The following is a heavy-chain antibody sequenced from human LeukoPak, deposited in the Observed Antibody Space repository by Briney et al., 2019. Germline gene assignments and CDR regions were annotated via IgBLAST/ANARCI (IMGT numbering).Heavy chain of an antibody. V-gene: IGHV1-69*05. D-gene: IGHD3-16*01. CDR2: IIPIFGTA. CDR3: ARADRLHGGPYLIGP. J-gene: IGHJ5*02. CDR1: GGTFSSYA. Sequence: SVKVSCKASGGTFSSYAISWVRQAPGQGLEWMGGIIPIFGTANYAQKFQGRVTITTDESTSTAYMELSSLRSEDTAMYYCARADRLHGGPYLIGPWGQGTLVTVSS.